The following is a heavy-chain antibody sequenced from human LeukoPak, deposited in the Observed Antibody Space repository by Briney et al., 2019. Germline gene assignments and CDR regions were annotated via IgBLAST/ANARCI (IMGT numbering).Heavy chain of an antibody. CDR2: INHSGST. CDR3: ARAGEAAAAYYFDY. CDR1: GGSFSGYY. Sequence: SETLSLTCAVYGGSFSGYYWSWIRQPPGKGLEWIGEINHSGSTNYNPSLKSRVTISVDTSKNQFFLKLSSVTAADTAVYYCARAGEAAAAYYFDYWGQGTLVTVSS. V-gene: IGHV4-34*01. D-gene: IGHD6-13*01. J-gene: IGHJ4*02.